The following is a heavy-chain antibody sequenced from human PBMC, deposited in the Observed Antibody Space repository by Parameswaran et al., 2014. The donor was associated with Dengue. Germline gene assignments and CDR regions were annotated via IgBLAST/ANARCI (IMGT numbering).Heavy chain of an antibody. J-gene: IGHJ4*02. D-gene: IGHD6-13*01. V-gene: IGHV4-39*01. Sequence: WIRQPPGKGLEWIGSIYYSGSTYYNPSLKSRVTISVDTSKNQFSLKLSSVTAADTAVYYCARHLALQQLADYWGQGTLVTVSS. CDR2: IYYSGST. CDR3: ARHLALQQLADY.